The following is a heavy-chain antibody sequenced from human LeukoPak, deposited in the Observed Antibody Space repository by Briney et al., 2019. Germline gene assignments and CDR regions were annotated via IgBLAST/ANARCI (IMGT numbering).Heavy chain of an antibody. CDR3: AKDLRNGDNYGFLDY. D-gene: IGHD4/OR15-4a*01. V-gene: IGHV3-23*01. J-gene: IGHJ4*02. Sequence: GGSLRLSCAASGFTFSSSGMSWVRQTADKGLEWVSSIHASGGRAYYADSVKGRFTVSRDNSKNTLYLQMNSLRVEDTAIYYCAKDLRNGDNYGFLDYWGQGTVVTVSP. CDR2: IHASGGRA. CDR1: GFTFSSSG.